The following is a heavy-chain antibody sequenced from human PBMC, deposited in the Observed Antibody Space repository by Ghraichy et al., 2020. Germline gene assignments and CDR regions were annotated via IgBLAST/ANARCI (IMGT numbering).Heavy chain of an antibody. CDR1: GFTFSDFR. CDR3: ARENVGNYLPGY. Sequence: SCTTSGFTFSDFRMYWVRQAPGKGLEWVSSITYDGSSQSYADSVKGRFTVSRDSSKDTLYLEMNSLRAEDTALYYCARENVGNYLPGYWGLGTLVTVSS. J-gene: IGHJ4*02. D-gene: IGHD3-10*01. V-gene: IGHV3-30*03. CDR2: ITYDGSSQ.